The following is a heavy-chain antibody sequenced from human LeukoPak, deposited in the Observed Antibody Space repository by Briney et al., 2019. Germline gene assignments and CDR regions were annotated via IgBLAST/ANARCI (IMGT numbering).Heavy chain of an antibody. V-gene: IGHV3-30-3*01. CDR1: GFTFSSYA. D-gene: IGHD5-18*01. CDR3: AREWRGYSYFDY. CDR2: ISSDGSNK. Sequence: PGGSLGLSCAASGFTFSSYAMHWVRQAPGKGLEWVAVISSDGSNKYYADSVKGRFTISRDNSKNTLYLQMNSLRAEDTAVYYCAREWRGYSYFDYWGQGTLVTVSS. J-gene: IGHJ4*02.